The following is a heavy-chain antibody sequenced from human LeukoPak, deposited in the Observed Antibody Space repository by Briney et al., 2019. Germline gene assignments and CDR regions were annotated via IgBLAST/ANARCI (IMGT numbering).Heavy chain of an antibody. CDR1: GGSISSYY. J-gene: IGHJ6*03. D-gene: IGHD3-10*01. CDR3: ARVAGWLGAYDYYMDV. CDR2: IDNSGST. V-gene: IGHV4-59*01. Sequence: SETLSLTCTVSGGSISSYYWSWIRQPPGKGLEWIGYIDNSGSTNYSPSLKSRVTISVDKSKNQFSLKLSSVTGADTAVYYCARVAGWLGAYDYYMDVWGKGTTVTISS.